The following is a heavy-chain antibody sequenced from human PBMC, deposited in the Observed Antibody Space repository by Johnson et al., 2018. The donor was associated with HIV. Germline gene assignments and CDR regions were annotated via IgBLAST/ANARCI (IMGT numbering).Heavy chain of an antibody. V-gene: IGHV3-49*03. CDR2: IRSKVYGGTT. Sequence: VQLVESGGDLVQPGRSLRLSCTASGFIFGDYVINWFRQAPGKGLEWVGIIRSKVYGGTTRYAASVKGRFIISRDDSKSIAYLQMNSLKTEDTAVYYCTRDGVKWDLLGAHNAFDIWGQGTMVTVSS. CDR3: TRDGVKWDLLGAHNAFDI. CDR1: GFIFGDYV. J-gene: IGHJ3*02. D-gene: IGHD1-26*01.